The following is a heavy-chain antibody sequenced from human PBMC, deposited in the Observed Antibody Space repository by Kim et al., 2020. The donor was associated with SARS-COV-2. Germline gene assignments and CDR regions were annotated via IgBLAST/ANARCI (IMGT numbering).Heavy chain of an antibody. CDR1: GFTFSSYW. J-gene: IGHJ4*02. V-gene: IGHV3-74*01. D-gene: IGHD6-19*01. CDR2: ISPDGTST. CDR3: VKGTSGWPY. Sequence: GGSLRLSCAAYGFTFSSYWMHWVRQVPGKGLVWVSRISPDGTSTSYADSVKGRFTISRDNAKNTLFLQMSSLRAEDSALFYCVKGTSGWPYWGQGTLVTVSS.